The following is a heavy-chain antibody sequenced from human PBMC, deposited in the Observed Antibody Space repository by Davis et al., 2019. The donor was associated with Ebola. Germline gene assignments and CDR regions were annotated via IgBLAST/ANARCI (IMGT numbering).Heavy chain of an antibody. V-gene: IGHV4-59*01. Sequence: PSETLSLTCTVSGGSISSYYWSWIRQPPGKGLEWIGYIYYSGSTNYNPSLKSRVTISVDTSKNQFSLKLSSVTAADTAMYYCARRGYCSSTSCYTGAGFDPWGQGTLVTVSS. D-gene: IGHD2-2*02. CDR1: GGSISSYY. CDR2: IYYSGST. J-gene: IGHJ5*02. CDR3: ARRGYCSSTSCYTGAGFDP.